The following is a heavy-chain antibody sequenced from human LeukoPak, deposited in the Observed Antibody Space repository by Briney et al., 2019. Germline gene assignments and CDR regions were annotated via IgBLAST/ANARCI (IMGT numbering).Heavy chain of an antibody. J-gene: IGHJ4*02. CDR3: ARSSAPLQVGDFDY. Sequence: GGSLRLSCAASGFTVSSNYMSWVRQAPGKGLEWVSVIYSGGSTYYADSVKGRLTISRDNSKNTLYLQMNSLRAEDTAVYYCARSSAPLQVGDFDYWGQGTLATVSS. D-gene: IGHD1-26*01. CDR1: GFTVSSNY. V-gene: IGHV3-66*01. CDR2: IYSGGST.